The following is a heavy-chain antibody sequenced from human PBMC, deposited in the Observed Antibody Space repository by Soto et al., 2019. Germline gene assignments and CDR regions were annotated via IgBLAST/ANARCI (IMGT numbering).Heavy chain of an antibody. Sequence: ASVKVSCKASGYTFIGYYIHWVRQAPGQGLEWMGWINPNSGGTNYAQRFQGWVTMSRDRSISTAYMELSRLKSDDTAVYYCARVGGGLASLGYYGMDVWGQGTTVTVSS. CDR2: INPNSGGT. V-gene: IGHV1-2*04. D-gene: IGHD3-10*01. CDR3: ARVGGGLASLGYYGMDV. J-gene: IGHJ6*02. CDR1: GYTFIGYY.